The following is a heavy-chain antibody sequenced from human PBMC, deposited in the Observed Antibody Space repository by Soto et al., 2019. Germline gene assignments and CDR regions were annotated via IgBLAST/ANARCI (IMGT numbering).Heavy chain of an antibody. Sequence: QVQLVQSGAEVKKPGASVKVSCKASGYTFTSYGISWVRQAPGQGLEWMGWISAYNGNTNYAQKLQARVTMTTDTSERQDYMELRRLRYDDTAVYYCARDLSPSSSFDWLLARPYYGMDVWGQGTTVSPSS. CDR2: ISAYNGNT. D-gene: IGHD3-9*01. CDR1: GYTFTSYG. CDR3: ARDLSPSSSFDWLLARPYYGMDV. V-gene: IGHV1-18*01. J-gene: IGHJ6*02.